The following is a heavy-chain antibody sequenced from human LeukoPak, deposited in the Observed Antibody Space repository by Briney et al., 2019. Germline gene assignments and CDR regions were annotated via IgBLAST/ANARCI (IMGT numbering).Heavy chain of an antibody. J-gene: IGHJ4*02. V-gene: IGHV4-4*07. Sequence: SETLSLTCTVSGGSISRYYWSWIRQPAGEGLEWIGSVYTSGSTNYNPSLKSRVTISLDKSKNQFSLKLSSVTAADTAVYYCATLDYGGHYWGQGTLVTVSS. CDR3: ATLDYGGHY. D-gene: IGHD4-17*01. CDR1: GGSISRYY. CDR2: VYTSGST.